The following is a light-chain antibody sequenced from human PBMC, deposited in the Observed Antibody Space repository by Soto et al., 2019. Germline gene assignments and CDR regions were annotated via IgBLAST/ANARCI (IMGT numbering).Light chain of an antibody. CDR2: DAS. J-gene: IGKJ1*01. CDR1: QSISNL. CDR3: QQYNSYSSWT. V-gene: IGKV1-5*01. Sequence: DIQMTQSPSTLSASIGARVTITCRASQSISNLLAWYQHKPWKTPKLLMYDASRLESGVPSRFSGSGSGTEFTLTISSLEPDDFATYYCQQYNSYSSWTFGQGTKVEIK.